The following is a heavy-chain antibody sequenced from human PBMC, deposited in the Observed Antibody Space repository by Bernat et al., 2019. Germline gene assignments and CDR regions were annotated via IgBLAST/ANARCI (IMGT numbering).Heavy chain of an antibody. V-gene: IGHV3-30*18. CDR3: AKVGPPYSSGYTDAFDI. J-gene: IGHJ3*02. CDR2: ISYDGSNK. CDR1: GFTFSSYG. D-gene: IGHD3-22*01. Sequence: QVQLVESGGGVVQPGRSLRLSCAASGFTFSSYGMHWVRQAPGKGLEWVAVISYDGSNKYYADSVNGRFTISRDNSKNTVHLQMNSLRAEDTAVYYCAKVGPPYSSGYTDAFDIWGQGTMVTVSS.